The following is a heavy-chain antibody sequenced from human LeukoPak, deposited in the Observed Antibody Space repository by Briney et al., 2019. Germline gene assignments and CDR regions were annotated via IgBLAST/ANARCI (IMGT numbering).Heavy chain of an antibody. CDR3: ARGGRMTWNWLDH. CDR1: GFIFSNFD. D-gene: IGHD3-10*01. J-gene: IGHJ5*02. Sequence: PGGSLRLSCAASGFIFSNFDMHWVRQAPGQGLEWVVHIQYDESNRYYVDSVKGRFTISRDNSKNTLFLQMNSLRPEDTAVYVCARGGRMTWNWLDHWGQGTLASVSP. CDR2: IQYDESNR. V-gene: IGHV3-30*02.